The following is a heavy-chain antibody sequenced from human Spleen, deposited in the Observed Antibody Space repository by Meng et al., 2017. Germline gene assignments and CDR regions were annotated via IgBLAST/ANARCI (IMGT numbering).Heavy chain of an antibody. J-gene: IGHJ4*02. CDR2: IYHGGDT. V-gene: IGHV4/OR15-8*02. Sequence: QVPLGESEPGCVKPWGTLSLTGVVAGGSISSIDWWSWVRQPPGKGLEWIGEIYHGGDTNYNPSLKSRVTIAIDRSKNQFSLKLSSVTAADTAVYYCASWIYSCGWQWGQGTLVTVSS. CDR3: ASWIYSCGWQ. CDR1: GGSISSIDW. D-gene: IGHD6-19*01.